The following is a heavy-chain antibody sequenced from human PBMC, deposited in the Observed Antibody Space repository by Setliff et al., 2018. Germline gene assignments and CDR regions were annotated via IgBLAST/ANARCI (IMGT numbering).Heavy chain of an antibody. V-gene: IGHV4-38-2*02. D-gene: IGHD3-16*02. CDR1: GYSISSDYY. CDR3: ARDLYDYVWGTYRYHDAFDI. Sequence: SETLSLTCAVSGYSISSDYYWGWIRQPPGKGLEWIGSMYHSGSTYYNPSLKSRVTISIDTSKNQFSLKLSSVTAADTAVYYCARDLYDYVWGTYRYHDAFDIWGQGTMVTVSS. J-gene: IGHJ3*02. CDR2: MYHSGST.